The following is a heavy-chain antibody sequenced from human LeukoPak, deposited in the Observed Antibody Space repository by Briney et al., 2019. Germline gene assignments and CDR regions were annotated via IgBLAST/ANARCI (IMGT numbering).Heavy chain of an antibody. D-gene: IGHD2-2*01. V-gene: IGHV3-30*18. CDR2: ISYDGSNK. J-gene: IGHJ1*01. Sequence: GGSLRLSCAASGFTFSSYWMSWVRQAPCKGLEWVAVISYDGSNKYYADSVKGRLTISRDSSKNTLYLQMNSLRAEDTAVYYCAKISTSTNCCLEGSQHWGQGTLVTVSS. CDR1: GFTFSSYW. CDR3: AKISTSTNCCLEGSQH.